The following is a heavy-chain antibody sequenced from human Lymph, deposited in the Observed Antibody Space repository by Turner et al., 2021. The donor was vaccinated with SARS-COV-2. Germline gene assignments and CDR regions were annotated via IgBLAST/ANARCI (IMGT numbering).Heavy chain of an antibody. D-gene: IGHD3-3*01. CDR2: ISYDGSNK. Sequence: QVQLVESGGGVVQPGRSLRLSCAASGFTFSSYGMHWVRQAPGKGLECVAVISYDGSNKYYADSVKGRFTISRDNSKNTLYLQMNSLRAEDTAVYYCAKVRSIFGVVIGGMDVWGQGTTVTVSS. J-gene: IGHJ6*02. V-gene: IGHV3-30*18. CDR3: AKVRSIFGVVIGGMDV. CDR1: GFTFSSYG.